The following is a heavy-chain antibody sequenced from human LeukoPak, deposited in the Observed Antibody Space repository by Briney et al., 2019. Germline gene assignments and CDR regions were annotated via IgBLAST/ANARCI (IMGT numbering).Heavy chain of an antibody. CDR1: GFTYSSYE. V-gene: IGHV3-48*03. CDR2: ISSSGSTI. Sequence: GGSLRLSCAATGFTYSSYEMNWVRQAPGKGLDWVSYISSSGSTIYDADTVKGRFTISRHNAKNSLYLQMNSLRAEDTAVYYCARVEEDAFDIWGQGTMVTVSS. J-gene: IGHJ3*02. CDR3: ARVEEDAFDI.